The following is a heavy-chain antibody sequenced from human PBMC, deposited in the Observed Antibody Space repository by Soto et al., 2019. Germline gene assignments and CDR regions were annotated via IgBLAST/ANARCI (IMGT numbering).Heavy chain of an antibody. D-gene: IGHD2-15*01. J-gene: IGHJ4*02. V-gene: IGHV3-73*02. CDR2: IRSKRYNYAT. CDR3: TSLSEGYSNY. Sequence: EAQLVESGGGLVQPGGSLKLSCAASGFSFSGSAMHWVRQASGKGLEWVGRIRSKRYNYATTYGASLNGRFTISRDDSKNTTYLQMNNLRTEDTAVYYCTSLSEGYSNYWGQGTLVTVSS. CDR1: GFSFSGSA.